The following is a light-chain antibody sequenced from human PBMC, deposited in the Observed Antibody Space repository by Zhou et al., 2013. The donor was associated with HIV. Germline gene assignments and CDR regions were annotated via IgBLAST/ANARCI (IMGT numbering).Light chain of an antibody. Sequence: ATQMTQSPSSLTASVGDRVTITCRASQDITNDLGWYQQKPGRAPKLLIYATPYLQSGVPSRFSGSGSGTYFTLTISSLQPEDFATYYCLQDYTYPRTFGQGTKVEI. CDR2: ATP. V-gene: IGKV1-6*01. CDR3: LQDYTYPRT. CDR1: QDITND. J-gene: IGKJ1*01.